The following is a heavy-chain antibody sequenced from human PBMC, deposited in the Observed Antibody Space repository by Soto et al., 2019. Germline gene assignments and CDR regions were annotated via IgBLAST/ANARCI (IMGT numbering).Heavy chain of an antibody. CDR2: FAPEADAT. Sequence: ASVKVSCKVSGYTLTELSMHWVRQAPGQGLEWMGGFAPEADATIYAQKFQGRVTMTEDTSTNTAYMELSSLRSEDTAVFYCATAGIRFLEWFLAFDIWGQGTMVTVSS. J-gene: IGHJ3*02. CDR1: GYTLTELS. CDR3: ATAGIRFLEWFLAFDI. D-gene: IGHD3-3*01. V-gene: IGHV1-24*01.